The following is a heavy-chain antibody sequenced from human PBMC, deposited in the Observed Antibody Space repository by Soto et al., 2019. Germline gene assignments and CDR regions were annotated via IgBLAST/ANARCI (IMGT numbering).Heavy chain of an antibody. D-gene: IGHD3-16*01. Sequence: PSETLSLPCSVSGFSISTNTYYWSWLRQPPGKGLDHIGRISYSGTTYYNPSLKRRVTMSADTSKNQFSLNLSSVTATDTAIYCCARLRLGEPQDYSGQGTLVTVSS. CDR3: ARLRLGEPQDY. CDR1: GFSISTNTYY. CDR2: ISYSGTT. J-gene: IGHJ4*01. V-gene: IGHV4-39*01.